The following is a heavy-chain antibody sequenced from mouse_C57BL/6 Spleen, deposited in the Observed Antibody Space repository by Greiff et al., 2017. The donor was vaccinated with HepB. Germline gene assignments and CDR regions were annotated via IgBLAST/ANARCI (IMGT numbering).Heavy chain of an antibody. V-gene: IGHV1-64*01. CDR3: ARSYNWDEGGDFDY. CDR2: IHPNSGST. D-gene: IGHD4-1*02. Sequence: QVQLQQPGAELVKPGASVKLSCKASGYTFTSYWMHWVKQRPGQGLEWIGMIHPNSGSTNYNEKFKSKATLTVDKSSSTAYMQLSSLTSEDSAVYYCARSYNWDEGGDFDYWGQGTTLTVSS. CDR1: GYTFTSYW. J-gene: IGHJ2*01.